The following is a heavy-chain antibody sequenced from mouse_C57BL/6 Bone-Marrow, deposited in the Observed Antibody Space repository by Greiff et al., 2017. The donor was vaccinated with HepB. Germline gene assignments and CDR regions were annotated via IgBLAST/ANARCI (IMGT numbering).Heavy chain of an antibody. J-gene: IGHJ3*01. CDR1: GFTFSSYG. CDR3: ARHSSGKRGFAY. CDR2: ISSGGSYT. D-gene: IGHD3-1*01. V-gene: IGHV5-6*01. Sequence: EVMLVESGGDLVKPGGSLKLSCAASGFTFSSYGLSWVRQPPDKRLEWVATISSGGSYTYYPDSVKGRFTISRDNAKNTLYLQMSSLKSEDTAMYYCARHSSGKRGFAYWGQGTLVTVSA.